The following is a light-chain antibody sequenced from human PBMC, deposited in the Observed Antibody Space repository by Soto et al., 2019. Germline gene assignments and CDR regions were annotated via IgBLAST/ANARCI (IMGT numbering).Light chain of an antibody. CDR2: DAS. Sequence: EIVLTQSPGTLSLSPGERATLSCRAGQIVSSTYLAWFQQKPGQAPRLLIYDASTRATGIPDRFSGSGSGTDFTLTISGLEPEDFALYYCQQYGVTPPNTFGGGTKVDIK. CDR3: QQYGVTPPNT. V-gene: IGKV3-20*01. CDR1: QIVSSTY. J-gene: IGKJ4*01.